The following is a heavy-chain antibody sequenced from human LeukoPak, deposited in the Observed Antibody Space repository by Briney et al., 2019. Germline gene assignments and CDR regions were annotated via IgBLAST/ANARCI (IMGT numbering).Heavy chain of an antibody. D-gene: IGHD3-3*01. CDR1: GGSFNGYY. CDR2: INHSATT. J-gene: IGHJ4*02. Sequence: PSETLSLTCSVYGGSFNGYYWSWIRQPPGKGLEWIGEINHSATTNYNPSLKSRVTMSLDTSKNQFSLRLNSVTAADTAVYYCARVPLRFLEPFDYWGQGTLVTVSS. V-gene: IGHV4-34*01. CDR3: ARVPLRFLEPFDY.